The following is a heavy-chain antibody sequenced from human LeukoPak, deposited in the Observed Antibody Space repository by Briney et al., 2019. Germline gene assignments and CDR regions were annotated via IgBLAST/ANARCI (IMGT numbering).Heavy chain of an antibody. D-gene: IGHD6-6*01. J-gene: IGHJ4*02. CDR2: ISYDGSNK. Sequence: GGSLRLSCAASGFTFSNYAMHWVRQAPGKGLERVAVISYDGSNKYYADTVKGRFTISRDNSKNTLYLQMNSLRAEDTAVYYCAKGPRYSSSSFDYWGQGTLVTVSS. CDR3: AKGPRYSSSSFDY. CDR1: GFTFSNYA. V-gene: IGHV3-30*18.